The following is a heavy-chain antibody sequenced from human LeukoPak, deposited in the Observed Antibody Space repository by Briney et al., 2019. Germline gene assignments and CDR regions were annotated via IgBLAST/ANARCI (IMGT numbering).Heavy chain of an antibody. J-gene: IGHJ4*02. CDR1: GGSFSGYY. CDR2: INHSGST. D-gene: IGHD4-23*01. Sequence: SSETLSLTCAVYGGSFSGYYWSWIRQPPGKGLEWIGEINHSGSTNYNPSLKSRVTISVDTSKNQFSLKLSSVTAADTAVYYCARLHQVVIDYWGQGTLVTVSS. V-gene: IGHV4-34*01. CDR3: ARLHQVVIDY.